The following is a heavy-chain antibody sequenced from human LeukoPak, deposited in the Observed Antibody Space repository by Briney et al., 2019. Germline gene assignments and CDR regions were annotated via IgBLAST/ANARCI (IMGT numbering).Heavy chain of an antibody. Sequence: GGSLRLSCAASGFSFSSYEMNWVRQAPGKGLEWISYISASGTLTHYADSVEGRFTISRDNAKNSLYLQMNSLRAEDTAVYYCARGLWGSYRFNYYMDVWGKGTTVTISS. CDR2: ISASGTLT. D-gene: IGHD3-16*02. V-gene: IGHV3-48*03. CDR1: GFSFSSYE. CDR3: ARGLWGSYRFNYYMDV. J-gene: IGHJ6*03.